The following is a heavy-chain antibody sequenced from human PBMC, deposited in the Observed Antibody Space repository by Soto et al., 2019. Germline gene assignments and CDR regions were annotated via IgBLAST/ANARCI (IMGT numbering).Heavy chain of an antibody. CDR1: GFTFNVYG. V-gene: IGHV1-69*06. CDR3: ARVRDPHLDHYGLDV. Sequence: QVQLVQSGAEVKSPGSSVKVSCKTSGFTFNVYGIHWVRQAPGQGLERMGGLIPIYDEPYYAQKFQGRVTITADKSTTTVHLELSSLRSEDTAVYFCARVRDPHLDHYGLDVWGQGTTVTVS. J-gene: IGHJ6*02. CDR2: LIPIYDEP.